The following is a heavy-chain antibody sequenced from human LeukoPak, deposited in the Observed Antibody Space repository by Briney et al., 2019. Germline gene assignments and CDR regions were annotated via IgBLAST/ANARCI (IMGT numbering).Heavy chain of an antibody. V-gene: IGHV4-39*01. D-gene: IGHD3-10*01. CDR3: ARHAGAVSMYYFDY. Sequence: PSETLSLTCTVSGGSISGSSYYWGWIRQPPGKGLEWIGSIYYSGSTYYSPSLKSRVTISADTSMNQFSLILSSVTAADSAVYYCARHAGAVSMYYFDYWGQGTLVTVSS. CDR2: IYYSGST. CDR1: GGSISGSSYY. J-gene: IGHJ4*02.